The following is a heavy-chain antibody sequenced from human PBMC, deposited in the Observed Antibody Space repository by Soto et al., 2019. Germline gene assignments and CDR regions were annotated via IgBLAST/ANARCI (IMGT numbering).Heavy chain of an antibody. Sequence: PSETLSLTCTVSGGSISSSSYYWSWIRQPPGKGLEWIGYIYFAGTTTYNPSLQSRVSISLDTSKNEVSLKLTSVTAADTAVYFCARLGAYYQAMDSWGQGTLVTVSS. D-gene: IGHD3-22*01. CDR1: GGSISSSSYY. J-gene: IGHJ1*01. CDR3: ARLGAYYQAMDS. V-gene: IGHV4-61*05. CDR2: IYFAGTT.